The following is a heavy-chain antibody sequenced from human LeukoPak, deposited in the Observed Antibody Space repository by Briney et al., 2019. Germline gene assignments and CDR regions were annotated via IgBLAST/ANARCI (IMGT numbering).Heavy chain of an antibody. Sequence: GGSLRLSCAASGFTFSSYGMHWVRQAPGKGLERVAVMWYDGSNKYYADSVKGQFTISRDNSKNSLYLQMNSLRAEDTAVYYCARLSYSSGWYEDYWGQGTLVTVSS. J-gene: IGHJ4*02. V-gene: IGHV3-33*01. CDR1: GFTFSSYG. CDR3: ARLSYSSGWYEDY. D-gene: IGHD6-19*01. CDR2: MWYDGSNK.